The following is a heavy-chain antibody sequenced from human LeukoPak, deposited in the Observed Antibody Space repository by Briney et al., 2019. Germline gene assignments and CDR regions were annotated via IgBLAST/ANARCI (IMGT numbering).Heavy chain of an antibody. CDR2: ISYDGSNK. D-gene: IGHD3-10*01. CDR3: ARGLLLWFGELFPADY. Sequence: GRSLRLSCAASGFTFSSYAMHWVRQAPGKGLEWVAVISYDGSNKYYADSVKGRFTISRDNSKNTLYLQMNSLRAEDTAVYYCARGLLLWFGELFPADYWGQGTLVTASS. V-gene: IGHV3-30*04. J-gene: IGHJ4*02. CDR1: GFTFSSYA.